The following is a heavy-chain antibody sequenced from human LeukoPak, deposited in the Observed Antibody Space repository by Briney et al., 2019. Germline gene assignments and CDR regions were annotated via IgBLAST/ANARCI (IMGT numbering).Heavy chain of an antibody. J-gene: IGHJ4*02. CDR2: IYYSGST. CDR3: ARQGELIRRKGDFDY. CDR1: GGSISSSSYY. D-gene: IGHD1-1*01. V-gene: IGHV4-39*01. Sequence: SETLSLTCTVSGGSISSSSYYWGWIRQPPGKGLEWSGSIYYSGSTYYNPSLKSRVTIFVDTSKNQFSLKLSSVTAADTAVYYCARQGELIRRKGDFDYWGQGTLVTVSS.